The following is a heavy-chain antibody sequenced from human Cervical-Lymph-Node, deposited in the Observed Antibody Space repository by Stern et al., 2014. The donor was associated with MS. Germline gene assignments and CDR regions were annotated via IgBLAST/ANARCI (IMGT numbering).Heavy chain of an antibody. CDR2: IKPKTDGGTP. J-gene: IGHJ5*02. CDR3: TTDEVANFAH. Sequence: EEQLVQSGGDLVKPGGSLRLSCAASGFIFSKAWMTWVRQAPGKGLQWVGRIKPKTDGGTPNYSTPVQGRFTISRDDSKNTLFLHMNSLKTDDTAVYYCTTDEVANFAHWGQGTLVTVSS. CDR1: GFIFSKAW. V-gene: IGHV3-15*01.